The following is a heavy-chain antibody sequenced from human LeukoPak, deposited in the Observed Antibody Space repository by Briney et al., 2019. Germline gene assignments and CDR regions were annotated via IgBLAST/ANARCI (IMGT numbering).Heavy chain of an antibody. CDR2: IYYSGST. D-gene: IGHD6-13*01. CDR3: ARGGAAARDYYYDMDV. Sequence: SETLSLTCTVSGGSITGYYWSWSRQPPGKGLEWIGYIYYSGSTNYNPSLKSRVTISVDTSKNQFSLKLSSVTAADTAVYYCARGGAAARDYYYDMDVWGQGTTVTVSS. V-gene: IGHV4-59*01. J-gene: IGHJ6*02. CDR1: GGSITGYY.